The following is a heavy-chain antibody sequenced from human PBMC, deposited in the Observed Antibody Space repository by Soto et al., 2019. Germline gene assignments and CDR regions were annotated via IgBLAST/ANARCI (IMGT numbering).Heavy chain of an antibody. CDR1: GYTFTSYY. V-gene: IGHV1-8*01. J-gene: IGHJ5*02. CDR3: ARDASIAVGGNWFDP. CDR2: MNPNSGNT. D-gene: IGHD2-15*01. Sequence: GASVKVSCKASGYTFTSYYINWVRQATEQGLEWMGWMNPNSGNTGFAQKFHGRVTLTRNTSISTAYMELSSLRSEDTAVYYCARDASIAVGGNWFDPWGQGTLVTVSS.